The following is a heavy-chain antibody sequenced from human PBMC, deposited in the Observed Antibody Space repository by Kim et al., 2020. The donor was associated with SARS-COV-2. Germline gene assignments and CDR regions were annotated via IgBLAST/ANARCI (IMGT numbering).Heavy chain of an antibody. Sequence: SETLSLTCAVYGGSFSGYYWSWIRQPPGKGLEWIGEINHSGSTNYNPSLKSRVTISVDTSKNQFSLKLSSVTAADTAVYYCARIAARLFAHTVYYYYGMDVWGQGTTVTVSS. CDR2: INHSGST. J-gene: IGHJ6*02. V-gene: IGHV4-34*01. D-gene: IGHD6-6*01. CDR3: ARIAARLFAHTVYYYYGMDV. CDR1: GGSFSGYY.